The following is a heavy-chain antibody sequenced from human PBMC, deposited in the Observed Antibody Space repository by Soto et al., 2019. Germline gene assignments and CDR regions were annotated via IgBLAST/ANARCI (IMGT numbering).Heavy chain of an antibody. D-gene: IGHD2-15*01. Sequence: QVQLQQWGAGLLKPSETLSLTCAVYGGSFSGYYWSWIRQPPGKGLEWIGEINHSGSTNYNPSLKSRVTISVDTSKNQFSLKLSSVTAADTAVYYCARRGGIVVVVAATQGPINWFDPWGQGTLVTVSS. J-gene: IGHJ5*02. CDR2: INHSGST. CDR1: GGSFSGYY. V-gene: IGHV4-34*01. CDR3: ARRGGIVVVVAATQGPINWFDP.